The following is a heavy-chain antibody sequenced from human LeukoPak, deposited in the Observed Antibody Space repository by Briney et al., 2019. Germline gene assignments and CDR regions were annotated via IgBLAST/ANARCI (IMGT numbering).Heavy chain of an antibody. CDR3: ATHSSSFGALYYYYGMDV. Sequence: GESLKIFCKGSGYSFTSYWIGWGRQMPGKSLEGMGIVYPGDSDTRYSPSFQGQVTISADKSISTAYLQWSSLKASDTAMYYCATHSSSFGALYYYYGMDVWGQGTTVTVSS. CDR1: GYSFTSYW. V-gene: IGHV5-51*01. CDR2: VYPGDSDT. D-gene: IGHD6-6*01. J-gene: IGHJ6*02.